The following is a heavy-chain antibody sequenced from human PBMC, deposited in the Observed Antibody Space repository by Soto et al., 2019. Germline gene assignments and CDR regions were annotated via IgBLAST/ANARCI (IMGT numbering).Heavy chain of an antibody. Sequence: ASVKVSCKASGGTFSRYTITWVRQAPGQGLEWMGGITPMFGTPNYAQKFQGRVTITADESTSTAYMELSSLTSEDTAVYYCARVSGSYWPFDYWGQGTLVTVSS. J-gene: IGHJ4*02. V-gene: IGHV1-69*13. CDR1: GGTFSRYT. CDR2: ITPMFGTP. CDR3: ARVSGSYWPFDY. D-gene: IGHD1-26*01.